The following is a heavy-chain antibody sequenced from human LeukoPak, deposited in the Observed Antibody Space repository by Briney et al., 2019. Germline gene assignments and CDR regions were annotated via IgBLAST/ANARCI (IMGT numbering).Heavy chain of an antibody. V-gene: IGHV4-38-2*02. D-gene: IGHD3-3*01. J-gene: IGHJ5*02. CDR3: AREPYYDFWSGYYRFTWFDP. CDR1: GYSISSGYY. Sequence: SETLSLTCTVAGYSISSGYYWGWIRQPPGKGLEWIGRIDHSGSTYYNPSLKSRVTISVDTSKNQFSLKLSSVTAADTAVYYCAREPYYDFWSGYYRFTWFDPWGQGTLVTVSS. CDR2: IDHSGST.